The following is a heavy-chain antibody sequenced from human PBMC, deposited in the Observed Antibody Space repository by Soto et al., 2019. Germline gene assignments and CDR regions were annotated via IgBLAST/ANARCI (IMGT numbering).Heavy chain of an antibody. CDR2: IYYSGST. CDR3: ARDRHDYYGMDV. CDR1: GGSISSGGYY. V-gene: IGHV4-31*03. Sequence: PSETLSLTCTVSGGSISSGGYYWSWLRQHPGKGLEWIGYIYYSGSTYYNPSLKSRVTISVDTYKNQFSLKLSSVTAADTAVYYCARDRHDYYGMDVWGQGTTVTVSS. J-gene: IGHJ6*02.